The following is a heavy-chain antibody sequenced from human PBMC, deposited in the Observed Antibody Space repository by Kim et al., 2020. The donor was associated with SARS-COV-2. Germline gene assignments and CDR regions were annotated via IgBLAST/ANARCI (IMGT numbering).Heavy chain of an antibody. J-gene: IGHJ3*02. CDR3: AKCQYSYGSDAVDI. D-gene: IGHD5-18*01. V-gene: IGHV3-23*01. Sequence: YADAVKGRFTITRDNSKNTLYLKMNGLRGDDTALYYCAKCQYSYGSDAVDIWGQGTLVSVSS.